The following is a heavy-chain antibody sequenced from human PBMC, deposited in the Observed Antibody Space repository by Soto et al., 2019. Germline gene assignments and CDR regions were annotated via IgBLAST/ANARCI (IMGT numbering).Heavy chain of an antibody. V-gene: IGHV1-8*01. Sequence: ASVKVSCKASGYTFTSYDINWVRQATGQGLEWMGWMNPNSGNTGYAQKFQGRVTMTRNTSISTAYMELSSLRSEDTAVYYCAGGDSSSWYGRHWFDPWGQGTLVTVSS. J-gene: IGHJ5*02. CDR1: GYTFTSYD. D-gene: IGHD6-13*01. CDR3: AGGDSSSWYGRHWFDP. CDR2: MNPNSGNT.